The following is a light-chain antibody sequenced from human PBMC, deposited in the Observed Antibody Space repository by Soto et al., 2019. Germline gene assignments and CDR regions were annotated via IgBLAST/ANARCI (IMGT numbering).Light chain of an antibody. CDR3: QQYESPPPFI. CDR2: SAS. J-gene: IGKJ3*01. CDR1: QSLSRGY. Sequence: EIVLTQSPGTLSLSPGERATLSCRASQSLSRGYLAWYQQKPGQAPRLLIYSASNRATGIPDRFSGSGSGTGFTLNSSRLEPEDFAVYYCQQYESPPPFIIGPGTKVDIK. V-gene: IGKV3-20*01.